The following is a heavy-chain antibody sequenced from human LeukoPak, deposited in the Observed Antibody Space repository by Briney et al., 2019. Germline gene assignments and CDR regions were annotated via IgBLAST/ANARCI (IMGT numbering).Heavy chain of an antibody. D-gene: IGHD3-22*01. V-gene: IGHV1-69*06. CDR3: ARDHIGHYYDSSGYSREGFDY. CDR2: IIPIFGTA. J-gene: IGHJ4*02. CDR1: GGTFSSYA. Sequence: GASVKVSCKASGGTFSSYAISWVRQAPGQGLEWMGGIIPIFGTANYAQKFQGRVTITADKSTSTAYMELSSLRSEDTAVYYCARDHIGHYYDSSGYSREGFDYWGQGTLVTVSS.